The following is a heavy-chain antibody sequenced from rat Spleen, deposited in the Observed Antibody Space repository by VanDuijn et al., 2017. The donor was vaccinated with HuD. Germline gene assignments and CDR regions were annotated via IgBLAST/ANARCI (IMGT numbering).Heavy chain of an antibody. D-gene: IGHD4-3*01. V-gene: IGHV5-20*01. Sequence: EVQLVESDGGLVQPGRSLKLSCATSGFTFSDCYMAWVRQAPTKGLEWVATISYDGGNTYYRDSVKGRFTISRDNAKSSLYLQMDSLRSEDTSTYYCAKDRGDYWGQGVMVTVSS. CDR2: ISYDGGNT. CDR3: AKDRGDY. CDR1: GFTFSDCY. J-gene: IGHJ2*01.